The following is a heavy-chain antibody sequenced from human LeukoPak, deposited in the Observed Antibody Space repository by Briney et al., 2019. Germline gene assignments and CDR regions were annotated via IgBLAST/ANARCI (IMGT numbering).Heavy chain of an antibody. CDR2: IGVSGGST. J-gene: IGHJ4*02. CDR1: GFTFSSYA. D-gene: IGHD6-13*01. V-gene: IGHV3-23*01. CDR3: AKGIAGAGKYYFDY. Sequence: GGSLRLSCAASGFTFSSYAMSWVRQAPGKGLEWVSAIGVSGGSTYYADSVKGRFTISRDNSKNTLYLQMNSLRAEDTAVYYCAKGIAGAGKYYFDYWGQGTLVTVSS.